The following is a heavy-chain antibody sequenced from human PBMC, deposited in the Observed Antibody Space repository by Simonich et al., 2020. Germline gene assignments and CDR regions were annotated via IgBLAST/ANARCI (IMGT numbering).Heavy chain of an antibody. Sequence: QVQLVQSGAEVKKPGASVKVPCKASGYTFTGYSMTWVRQALGQGLGWRGWINPTSGGKNKAKKYQDRVTMTRDTSNRTAYMELSRLRTDDTAVYYCARDRAARYYYYYYMDVWGKGTTVTVSS. CDR1: GYTFTGYS. D-gene: IGHD6-6*01. CDR2: INPTSGGK. V-gene: IGHV1-2*02. J-gene: IGHJ6*03. CDR3: ARDRAARYYYYYYMDV.